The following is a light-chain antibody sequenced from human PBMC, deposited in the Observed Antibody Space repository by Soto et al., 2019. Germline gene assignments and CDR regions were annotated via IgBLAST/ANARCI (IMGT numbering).Light chain of an antibody. V-gene: IGLV2-14*01. CDR3: SSYTSRSTLYV. Sequence: QSALTQPASLSGSPGQSITISCTGTSSDIGAYDYVSWYQQHPGKAPKLMVYEVTNRPSGVSDRFSGSKSGNTASLTISGLQADDEGYYYCSSYTSRSTLYVFGTGTKLTVL. CDR2: EVT. J-gene: IGLJ1*01. CDR1: SSDIGAYDY.